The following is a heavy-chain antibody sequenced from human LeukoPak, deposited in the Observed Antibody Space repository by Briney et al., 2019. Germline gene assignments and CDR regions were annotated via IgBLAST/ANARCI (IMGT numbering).Heavy chain of an antibody. Sequence: SVKVSCKASGYTFTGYYMHWVRQAPGQGLEWMGRIIPIFGIANYAQKFQGRVTITADKSTSTAYMELSSLRSEDTAVYYCARVGVAGTLDYWGQGTLVTVSS. CDR2: IIPIFGIA. J-gene: IGHJ4*02. CDR1: GYTFTGYY. D-gene: IGHD6-19*01. CDR3: ARVGVAGTLDY. V-gene: IGHV1-69*04.